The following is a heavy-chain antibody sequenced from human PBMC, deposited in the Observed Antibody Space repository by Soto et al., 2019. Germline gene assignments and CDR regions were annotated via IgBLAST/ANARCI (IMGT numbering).Heavy chain of an antibody. V-gene: IGHV3-48*02. D-gene: IGHD6-13*01. Sequence: GSLRLSCAASGFTFSSYNMNWVRPAPGKGLEWVSYISSGSTTIYYTDSVKGRFTISRDNAKNSLYLQMNSLRDEDTAGYYCARDTPSPGIDIDYWGLGTLVTVSS. CDR3: ARDTPSPGIDIDY. CDR1: GFTFSSYN. CDR2: ISSGSTTI. J-gene: IGHJ4*02.